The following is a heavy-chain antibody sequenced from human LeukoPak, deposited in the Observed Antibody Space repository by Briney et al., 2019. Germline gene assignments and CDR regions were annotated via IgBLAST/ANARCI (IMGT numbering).Heavy chain of an antibody. CDR1: GFTLSNKY. Sequence: PGGSLRLSRVASGFTLSNKYMSSVRQPPGKGLEWVSVPYNAGSTHYADSVNGRFTISRDNSKNTMFLQMYSLRAEDTDVYYCASLKRVFDYFDYWGQGILVTVYS. D-gene: IGHD6-13*01. J-gene: IGHJ4*02. CDR2: PYNAGST. CDR3: ASLKRVFDYFDY. V-gene: IGHV3-53*01.